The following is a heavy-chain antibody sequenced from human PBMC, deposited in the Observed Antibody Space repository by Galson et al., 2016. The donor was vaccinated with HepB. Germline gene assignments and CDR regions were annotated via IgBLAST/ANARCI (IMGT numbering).Heavy chain of an antibody. J-gene: IGHJ4*02. Sequence: SLRLSCAASGFTFSTYSVNWVRQAPGKGLECVSYITNSGSIYYADSVKGRFTISRDNAKNSLYLQMNNLRAEDTAVYYCARDEHYGDYGSYFDSWGQGTLVTVSS. CDR1: GFTFSTYS. CDR3: ARDEHYGDYGSYFDS. CDR2: ITNSGSI. V-gene: IGHV3-48*04. D-gene: IGHD4-17*01.